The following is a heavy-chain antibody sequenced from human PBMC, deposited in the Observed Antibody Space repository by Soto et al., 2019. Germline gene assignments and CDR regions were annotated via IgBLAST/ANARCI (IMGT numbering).Heavy chain of an antibody. V-gene: IGHV3-30*03. CDR1: WCSCGGYG. J-gene: IGHJ4*02. Sequence: GGSLRLCWAAAWCSCGGYGGRWVRQAPGKGLEWVAVISYDGSNKDYANSVKGRFTISRDNSKNTLYLQMGSLRAEDMAVYYCARGIWVATTADYYLDSRGQATLXTVSS. D-gene: IGHD5-12*01. CDR2: ISYDGSNK. CDR3: ARGIWVATTADYYLDS.